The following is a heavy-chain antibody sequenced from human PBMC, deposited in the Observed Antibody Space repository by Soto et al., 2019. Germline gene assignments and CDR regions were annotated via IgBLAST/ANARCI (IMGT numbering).Heavy chain of an antibody. Sequence: SVKVSCKASGGTFSSYAISWVRQAPGQGLEWIGGIIPIFGTANYAQKFQGRVTITADESTSTAYMELSSPRSEDTAVYYCARNTDCSSTSCYRRYYGMDVWGQGTTVTVSS. J-gene: IGHJ6*02. D-gene: IGHD2-2*01. CDR3: ARNTDCSSTSCYRRYYGMDV. V-gene: IGHV1-69*13. CDR2: IIPIFGTA. CDR1: GGTFSSYA.